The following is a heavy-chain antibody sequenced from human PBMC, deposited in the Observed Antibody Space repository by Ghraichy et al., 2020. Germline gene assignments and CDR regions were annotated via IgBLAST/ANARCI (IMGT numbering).Heavy chain of an antibody. Sequence: SETLSLTCGVFGVSTSGYYWSWIRQSPGKGLEWIGEINHSGNTNYSPSLKSRVTISIDTSKNQFSLKMKSVTAEDTAVYFCASGGANTGDNWFDPWGQGTLVTVSS. D-gene: IGHD5-18*01. CDR1: GVSTSGYY. CDR2: INHSGNT. J-gene: IGHJ5*02. V-gene: IGHV4-34*01. CDR3: ASGGANTGDNWFDP.